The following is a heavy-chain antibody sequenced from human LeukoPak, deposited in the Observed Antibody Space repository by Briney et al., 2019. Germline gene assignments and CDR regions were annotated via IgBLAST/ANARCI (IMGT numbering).Heavy chain of an antibody. V-gene: IGHV1-69*04. D-gene: IGHD6-13*01. CDR3: ARESGTAAGLFDY. Sequence: SVKVSCKASGGTFSSYAISWVRQAPGQGLEWMGRIIPILGIANYAQKFQGRVTITADKSTSTACMELSSLRSEDTAVYYCARESGTAAGLFDYWGQGTLVTVSS. CDR1: GGTFSSYA. J-gene: IGHJ4*02. CDR2: IIPILGIA.